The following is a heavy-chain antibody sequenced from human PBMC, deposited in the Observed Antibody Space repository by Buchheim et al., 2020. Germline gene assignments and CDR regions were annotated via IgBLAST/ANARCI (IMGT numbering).Heavy chain of an antibody. V-gene: IGHV3-23*01. D-gene: IGHD2-8*02. J-gene: IGHJ1*01. CDR3: AKNWWCQC. Sequence: EVHLLESGGGLVQPGGSLKLSCAASGFTFSNYAMSWVRQAPGKGLEWVSTVSGSGGSTYYADSVKGRFTISRSNSKDTLFLQMNGLRADDTAVYYCAKNWWCQCWGQGTL. CDR1: GFTFSNYA. CDR2: VSGSGGST.